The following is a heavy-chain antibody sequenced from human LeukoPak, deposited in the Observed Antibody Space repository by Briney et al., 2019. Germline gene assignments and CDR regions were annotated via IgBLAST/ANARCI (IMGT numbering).Heavy chain of an antibody. CDR1: GGTFSSYA. D-gene: IGHD6-19*01. J-gene: IGHJ4*02. V-gene: IGHV1-69*13. CDR2: IIPIFGTA. CDR3: ARAPYGWRGYYFDY. Sequence: GASVKVSCKASGGTFSSYAISWVRQAPGQGLELMGGIIPIFGTANYAQKFQGRVTITADESTSTAYMELSSLRSEDTAVYYCARAPYGWRGYYFDYWGQGTLVTVSS.